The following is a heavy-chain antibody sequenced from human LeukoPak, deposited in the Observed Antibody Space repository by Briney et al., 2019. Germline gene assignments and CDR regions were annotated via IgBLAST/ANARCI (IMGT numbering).Heavy chain of an antibody. D-gene: IGHD2-8*02. Sequence: GGSLRLSCAASGFIFSSYWMSWVRQAPGKGLEWVANIKQDGSEQYYVDSVKGRFTISRDNAKNSLYLQMNRLRAEDTAMYYCERGDTWCFDYWGQGTLVTVSS. CDR1: GFIFSSYW. V-gene: IGHV3-7*01. CDR3: ERGDTWCFDY. CDR2: IKQDGSEQ. J-gene: IGHJ4*02.